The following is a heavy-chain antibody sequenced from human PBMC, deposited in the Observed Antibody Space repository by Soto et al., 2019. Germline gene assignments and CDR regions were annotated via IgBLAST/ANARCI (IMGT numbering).Heavy chain of an antibody. Sequence: QVQLVQSGAEVKKPGSSVKVSCKASGGTFSNSAISWVRQAPGQGLEWMGGIMPIFRTADYAQSFQGRVTXTXEXXTSTAYMELSSLRSEDTAVYYCARDKDRLQLGGNYYSIMDVWGQGTMVTVSS. V-gene: IGHV1-69*05. J-gene: IGHJ6*02. CDR1: GGTFSNSA. CDR3: ARDKDRLQLGGNYYSIMDV. D-gene: IGHD5-12*01. CDR2: IMPIFRTA.